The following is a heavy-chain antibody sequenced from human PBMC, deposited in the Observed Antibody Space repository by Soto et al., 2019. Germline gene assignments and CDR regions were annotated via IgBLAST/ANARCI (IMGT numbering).Heavy chain of an antibody. J-gene: IGHJ4*02. CDR2: IYSGDNT. V-gene: IGHV3-66*01. CDR3: ARFPRIALAAFDC. Sequence: EVQLVESGADLVQPGGSLRLSCAASGFTVTSDYMSWVRQAPGKGLEWVSTIYSGDNTYYADSVKGRFIISRDKSKNTLYLQMNNLRAEDTAVYYCARFPRIALAAFDCWGQGTLVTVSS. D-gene: IGHD6-19*01. CDR1: GFTVTSDY.